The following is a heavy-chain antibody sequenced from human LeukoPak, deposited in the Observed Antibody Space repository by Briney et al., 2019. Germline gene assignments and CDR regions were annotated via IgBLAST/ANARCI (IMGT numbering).Heavy chain of an antibody. CDR1: GGSISSYY. J-gene: IGHJ5*02. Sequence: KASETLSLTCTVSGGSISSYYWSWIRQPPGEGLEWIGYIYYSGSTNYNPSLKSRVTISVDTSKNQCSLKLSSVTAAATAVYYSARADCYDNLDPWGQGTLVTVSS. CDR2: IYYSGST. V-gene: IGHV4-59*01. CDR3: ARADCYDNLDP. D-gene: IGHD3-22*01.